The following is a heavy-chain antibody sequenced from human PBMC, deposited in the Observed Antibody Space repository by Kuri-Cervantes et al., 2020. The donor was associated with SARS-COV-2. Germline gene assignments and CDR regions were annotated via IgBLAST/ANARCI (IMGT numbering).Heavy chain of an antibody. CDR1: GFTFSDYY. Sequence: SCAASGFTFSDYYMSWIRQAPGKGLEWVSYISSSSSYTNYAESVKGRFTISRDNAKNSLYLQMNSLRAEDTAVYYCARGQQLIDYWGQGTLVTVSS. CDR3: ARGQQLIDY. J-gene: IGHJ4*02. D-gene: IGHD6-13*01. CDR2: ISSSSSYT. V-gene: IGHV3-11*03.